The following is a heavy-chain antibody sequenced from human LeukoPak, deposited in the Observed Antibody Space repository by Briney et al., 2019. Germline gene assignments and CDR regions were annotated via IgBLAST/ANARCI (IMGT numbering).Heavy chain of an antibody. V-gene: IGHV3-11*01. Sequence: GGSLRLSCAASGFTFSDYYMSWIRQAPGKGLEWVSYISSSGSTIYYADSAKGRFTISRDNAKNSLYLQMNSLRAEDTAVYYCARDLRGQVVWSSRGANDAFDIWGQGTMVTVSS. CDR3: ARDLRGQVVWSSRGANDAFDI. CDR1: GFTFSDYY. D-gene: IGHD2-8*02. J-gene: IGHJ3*02. CDR2: ISSSGSTI.